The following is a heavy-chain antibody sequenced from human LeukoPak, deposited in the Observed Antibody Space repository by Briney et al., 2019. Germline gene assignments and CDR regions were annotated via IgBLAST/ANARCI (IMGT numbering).Heavy chain of an antibody. CDR1: GASLIDYY. CDR3: ARASDRIFSYYYHMDL. Sequence: PSETLSLTCTVSGASLIDYYWSWVRQPAGKGLEWIGRIFTTGSTDYNTSLKSRVTMSRDRSKNQLFLTLTSVTAADTAAYYCARASDRIFSYYYHMDLWGKGITVTVSS. V-gene: IGHV4-4*07. J-gene: IGHJ6*03. CDR2: IFTTGST. D-gene: IGHD2/OR15-2a*01.